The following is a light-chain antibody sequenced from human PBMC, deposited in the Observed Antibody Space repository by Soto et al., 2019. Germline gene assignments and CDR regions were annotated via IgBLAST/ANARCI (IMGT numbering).Light chain of an antibody. CDR2: CAS. V-gene: IGKV4-1*01. Sequence: DIVLTQSPDSLAVSLGESATINCKSSQSVLYSSNNKNYFAWYQQKPGQPPKLLIYCASTRASGVPERFRGSGSGTDFTLTITSLQAEDVAVYYCHQSYSHALTFGGGTKVEIK. J-gene: IGKJ4*01. CDR1: QSVLYSSNNKNY. CDR3: HQSYSHALT.